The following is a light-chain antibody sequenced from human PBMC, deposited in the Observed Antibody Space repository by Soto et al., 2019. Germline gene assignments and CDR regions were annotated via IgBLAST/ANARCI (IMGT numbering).Light chain of an antibody. Sequence: SYELTQPHSVSVSPGQTASITCSGHDLANKYVCWYQQKPGQSPVVVIYQDAKRPSGIPNRFSASNSGNTATLTISGTQAMDEADYYCQVWDSSTAIFGGGTKLTVL. J-gene: IGLJ2*01. CDR2: QDA. CDR3: QVWDSSTAI. V-gene: IGLV3-1*01. CDR1: DLANKY.